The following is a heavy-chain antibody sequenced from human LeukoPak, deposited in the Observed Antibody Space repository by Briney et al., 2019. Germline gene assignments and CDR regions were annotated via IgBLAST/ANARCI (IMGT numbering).Heavy chain of an antibody. CDR3: ARDLAGDSLLDY. CDR1: GFTFSSYA. D-gene: IGHD4-17*01. Sequence: PGGSLRLSCAASGFTFSSYAMSWVRQAPGKGLEWVSAISGSGGSTYYADSVKGRFTISRDNAKNSLYLQMNSLRAEDTAVYYCARDLAGDSLLDYWGQGTLVTVSS. CDR2: ISGSGGST. J-gene: IGHJ4*02. V-gene: IGHV3-23*01.